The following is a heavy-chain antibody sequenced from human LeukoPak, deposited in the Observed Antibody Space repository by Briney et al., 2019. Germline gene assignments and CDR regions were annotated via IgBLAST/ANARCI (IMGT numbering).Heavy chain of an antibody. CDR2: IIVGSCRT. CDR3: AAELYSGTYGRCCSFAS. CDR1: GFIFSNSA. J-gene: IGHJ4*02. D-gene: IGHD1-26*01. Sequence: ASVKVSCKTSGFIFSNSAMQWVRQARGQRLDWIGWIIVGSCRTHYAQNLQERITITRDMSTSTAYMELSSLRSDDTAVCYCAAELYSGTYGRCCSFASRGQGNQVTVSS. V-gene: IGHV1-58*02.